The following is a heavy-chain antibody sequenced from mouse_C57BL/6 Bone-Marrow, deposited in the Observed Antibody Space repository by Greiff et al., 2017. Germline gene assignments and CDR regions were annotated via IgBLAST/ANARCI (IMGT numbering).Heavy chain of an antibody. V-gene: IGHV5-16*01. CDR2: INYDGSST. Sequence: EVKLQESEGGLVQPGSSMKLSCTASGFTFSDYYMAWVRQVPEKGLEWVANINYDGSSTYYLDSLKSRFIISRDNATSILYLQMSSLKSEDTATYYGARGGRDGYYDYFDYWGQGTTRTVSS. CDR1: GFTFSDYY. J-gene: IGHJ2*01. CDR3: ARGGRDGYYDYFDY. D-gene: IGHD2-3*01.